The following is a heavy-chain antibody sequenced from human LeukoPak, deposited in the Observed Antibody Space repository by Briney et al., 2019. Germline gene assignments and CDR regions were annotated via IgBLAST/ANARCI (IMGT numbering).Heavy chain of an antibody. CDR1: GFTVSSNY. V-gene: IGHV3-66*01. D-gene: IGHD6-19*01. Sequence: GGCLRLSCAASGFTVSSNYMSWVRQAPGKGLEWVSVIYSGGSTYYADSVKGRFTISRDNSKNTLYLQMNSLRAEDTAVYYCAGIHLDSSGWYGAFDYWGQGTLVTVSS. CDR3: AGIHLDSSGWYGAFDY. J-gene: IGHJ4*02. CDR2: IYSGGST.